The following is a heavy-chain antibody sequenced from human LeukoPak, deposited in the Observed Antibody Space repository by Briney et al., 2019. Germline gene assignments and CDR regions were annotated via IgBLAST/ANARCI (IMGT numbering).Heavy chain of an antibody. V-gene: IGHV4-39*01. CDR1: GGSISSTTYY. CDR2: IYYSGST. CDR3: ARHRGDYDSSGYYWFDP. Sequence: SETLSLTCSVSGGSISSTTYYWAWIRQPPGKGLEWIGTIYYSGSTYYNPSLKSRVTISVDTYNNQFSLKLRSVTAADTAVYYCARHRGDYDSSGYYWFDPWSQGTLVTVSS. D-gene: IGHD3-22*01. J-gene: IGHJ5*02.